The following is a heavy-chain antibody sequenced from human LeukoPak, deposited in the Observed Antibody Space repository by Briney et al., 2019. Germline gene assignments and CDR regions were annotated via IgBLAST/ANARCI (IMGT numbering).Heavy chain of an antibody. Sequence: ETLSLTCTVSGGSISSYYWSWIRQPPGKGLEWIGYIYYSGSTDYNPSLKSRVTISVDTSKNQFSLKLSSVTAADTAVYYCARVSAVAGVFDYWGQGTLVTVSS. CDR2: IYYSGST. CDR1: GGSISSYY. CDR3: ARVSAVAGVFDY. V-gene: IGHV4-59*01. J-gene: IGHJ4*02. D-gene: IGHD6-19*01.